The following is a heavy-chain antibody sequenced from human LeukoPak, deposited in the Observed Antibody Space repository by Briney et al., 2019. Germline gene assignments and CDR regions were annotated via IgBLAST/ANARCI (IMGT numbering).Heavy chain of an antibody. CDR3: ARRAGEYSHPYDY. D-gene: IGHD4-17*01. Sequence: SPSETLSLTCTVSGGSISSSSYYWSWSRQPPGKGLEWIGYIYYSGSTNYNPSLKSRVTISVDTSKNQFSLKLSSVTAADTAVYYCARRAGEYSHPYDYWGQGTLVTVSS. CDR2: IYYSGST. J-gene: IGHJ4*02. CDR1: GGSISSSSYY. V-gene: IGHV4-61*01.